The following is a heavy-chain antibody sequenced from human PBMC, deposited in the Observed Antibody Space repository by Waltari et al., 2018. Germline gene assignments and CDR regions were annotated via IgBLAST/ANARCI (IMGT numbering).Heavy chain of an antibody. V-gene: IGHV3-7*04. CDR3: ARDRGWNTLDY. CDR2: INQDGGGT. CDR1: GFTFRSNW. J-gene: IGHJ4*02. D-gene: IGHD6-19*01. Sequence: EVQLVESGGGLVQPGGSLRLSCAASGFTFRSNWIAWVRQAPGRGLEWVANINQDGGGTYYVDSVRGRFTISRDNARNSLYLQMDSLRDEDTALYYCARDRGWNTLDYWGQGTLVTVSS.